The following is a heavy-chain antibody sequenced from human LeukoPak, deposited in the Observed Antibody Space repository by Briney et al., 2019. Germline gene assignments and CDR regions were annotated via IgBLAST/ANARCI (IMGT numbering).Heavy chain of an antibody. D-gene: IGHD1-20*01. V-gene: IGHV4-38-2*02. CDR2: VFHSGST. CDR1: GQSMSRGYF. Sequence: SETLSLTCTVSGQSMSRGYFWGWIRQPPGKGLEWIGSVFHSGSTRYNPSLKSRVSLSVDTSKNHFSLKLNSVTAADTAVYYCARVRYNWNRDFDYWGQGTLVTVSS. J-gene: IGHJ4*02. CDR3: ARVRYNWNRDFDY.